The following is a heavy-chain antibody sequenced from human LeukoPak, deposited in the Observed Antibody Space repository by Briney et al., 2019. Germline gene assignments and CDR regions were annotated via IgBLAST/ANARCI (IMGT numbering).Heavy chain of an antibody. V-gene: IGHV1-69*05. CDR3: ARSYYYDSSGYYPLGY. CDR2: IIPIFGTA. D-gene: IGHD3-22*01. CDR1: GGTFSSYA. J-gene: IGHJ4*02. Sequence: SVKVSCKASGGTFSSYAISWVRQAPGQGLEWMGRIIPIFGTANYAQKFQGRVTITTDESTSTAYMELSSLRSEDSAVYYCARSYYYDSSGYYPLGYWGQGTLVTVSS.